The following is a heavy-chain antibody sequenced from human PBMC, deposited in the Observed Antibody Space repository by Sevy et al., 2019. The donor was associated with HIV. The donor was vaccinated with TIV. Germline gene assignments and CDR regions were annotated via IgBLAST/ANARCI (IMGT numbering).Heavy chain of an antibody. V-gene: IGHV5-51*01. J-gene: IGHJ4*02. Sequence: GESLKISCKGSGYSFTTYWIGWVRQMPGKGLEWMGIIYPGDSDTRYSPSFQGQVTISVDKSISTAYLQWSSLKASDTSMYYCARGRVPGIVVAGPEYWGQGTLVTVSS. CDR1: GYSFTTYW. CDR2: IYPGDSDT. CDR3: ARGRVPGIVVAGPEY. D-gene: IGHD6-19*01.